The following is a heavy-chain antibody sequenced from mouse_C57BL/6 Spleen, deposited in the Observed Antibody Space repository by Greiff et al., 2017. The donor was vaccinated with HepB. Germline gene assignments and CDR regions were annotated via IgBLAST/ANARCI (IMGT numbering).Heavy chain of an antibody. J-gene: IGHJ1*03. Sequence: EVQLVESGPGLVKPSQSLSLTCSVTGYSITSGYYWNWIRQFPGNKLEWMGYISYDGSNNYNPSLKNRISITRDTSKNQFFLKLNSVTTEDTATYYCARGTVVATKYFDVWGTGTTVTVSS. CDR1: GYSITSGYY. CDR2: ISYDGSN. CDR3: ARGTVVATKYFDV. D-gene: IGHD1-1*01. V-gene: IGHV3-6*01.